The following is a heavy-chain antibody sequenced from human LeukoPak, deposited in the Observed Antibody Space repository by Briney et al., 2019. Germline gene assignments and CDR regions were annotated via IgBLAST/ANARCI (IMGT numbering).Heavy chain of an antibody. CDR3: ARGPGTWYYY. D-gene: IGHD6-13*01. Sequence: SETLSLTCAVYGGSFSGYYWSWIRQSPGKGLEWIGEINHSGSTNYNPSLKSRVTISIDTSKNQFSLKLSSVTAADTAVYYCARGPGTWYYYWGQGTLVTVSS. V-gene: IGHV4-34*01. J-gene: IGHJ4*02. CDR2: INHSGST. CDR1: GGSFSGYY.